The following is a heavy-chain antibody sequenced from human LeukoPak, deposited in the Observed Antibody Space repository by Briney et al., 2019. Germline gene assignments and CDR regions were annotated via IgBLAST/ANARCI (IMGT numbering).Heavy chain of an antibody. V-gene: IGHV3-53*01. Sequence: GGSLRLSCAASGFTVISNYMSWVRQAPGKGLEWVSVIYSGGTTYYADSVKGRFTISRDNSNNTLYLQMNSLRAEDTAVYYCARGPVTRFEIWGQGTMVTVSS. CDR1: GFTVISNY. D-gene: IGHD4-17*01. CDR2: IYSGGTT. CDR3: ARGPVTRFEI. J-gene: IGHJ3*02.